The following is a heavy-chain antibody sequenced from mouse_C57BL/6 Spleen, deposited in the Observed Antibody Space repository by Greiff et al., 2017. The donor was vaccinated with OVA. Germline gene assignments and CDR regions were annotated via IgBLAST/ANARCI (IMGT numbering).Heavy chain of an antibody. D-gene: IGHD1-1*01. CDR1: GFTFSSYA. V-gene: IGHV5-4*01. CDR2: ISDGGSYT. CDR3: ARDYGSSYDYFDY. J-gene: IGHJ2*01. Sequence: EVQLMESGGGLVKPGGSLKLSCAASGFTFSSYAMSWVRQTPEKRLEWVATISDGGSYTYYPDNVQGRFTISRDNAKNNLYLQMSHLKSEDTAMYYCARDYGSSYDYFDYWGQGTTLTVSS.